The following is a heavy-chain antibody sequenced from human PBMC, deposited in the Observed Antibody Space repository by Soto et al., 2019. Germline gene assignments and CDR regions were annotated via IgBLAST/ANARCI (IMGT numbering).Heavy chain of an antibody. CDR2: IHGGGGGS. CDR3: AKDQLTAGGAYYYYYGMDV. D-gene: IGHD6-13*01. CDR1: GFTFSFFA. J-gene: IGHJ6*02. Sequence: GGSLRLSCEASGFTFSFFAMSWVRQTPGKGLEWLSGIHGGGGGSYYADSVKGRVTISRDNSKNTLYLQMNSLRVEDTALYYCAKDQLTAGGAYYYYYGMDVWGRGTAVTVSS. V-gene: IGHV3-23*01.